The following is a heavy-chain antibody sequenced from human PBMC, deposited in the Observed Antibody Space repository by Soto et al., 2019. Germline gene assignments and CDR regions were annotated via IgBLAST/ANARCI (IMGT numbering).Heavy chain of an antibody. V-gene: IGHV4-34*01. D-gene: IGHD3-3*01. J-gene: IGHJ5*02. Sequence: SETLSLTCAVFSGSLGDHYWAWIRQSPEKGLEWIGEIHPSGSTDYNPSLKSRLTLSFYTSKNQFSLRLSSVTAADTAISYCANCITVFGLLIPPFDPWGQGTQVTVSS. CDR2: IHPSGST. CDR3: ANCITVFGLLIPPFDP. CDR1: SGSLGDHY.